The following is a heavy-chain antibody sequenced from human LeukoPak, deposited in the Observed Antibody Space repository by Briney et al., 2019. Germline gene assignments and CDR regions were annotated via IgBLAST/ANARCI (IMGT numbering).Heavy chain of an antibody. J-gene: IGHJ4*02. Sequence: PGRSLRLSCAASGFPFNTFGMYWVRQAPGKGLEWISHISSTSGAVYYADSVKGRFTISRDNAKNSLYLQMSSLRNEDTAIYYCAQKGGTDHWGQGTLVTVSS. CDR3: AQKGGTDH. D-gene: IGHD2-15*01. CDR1: GFPFNTFG. V-gene: IGHV3-48*02. CDR2: ISSTSGAV.